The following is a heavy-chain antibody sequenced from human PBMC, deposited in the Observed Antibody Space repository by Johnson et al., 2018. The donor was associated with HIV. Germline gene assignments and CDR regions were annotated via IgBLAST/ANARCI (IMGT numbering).Heavy chain of an antibody. D-gene: IGHD3-9*01. CDR3: ARAGDYDILTGSLMKGAFDI. J-gene: IGHJ3*02. V-gene: IGHV3-66*01. CDR1: GFTVSSNY. CDR2: SGSGGSP. Sequence: VQLVESGGGLVQPGGSLRLSCAASGFTVSSNYMSWVRQSPGRGLEWVSAISGSGGSPYYADSVKGRFTVSRENAKNSLYLQMNSLRAGDTAAYYCARAGDYDILTGSLMKGAFDIWGQGTMVIVSS.